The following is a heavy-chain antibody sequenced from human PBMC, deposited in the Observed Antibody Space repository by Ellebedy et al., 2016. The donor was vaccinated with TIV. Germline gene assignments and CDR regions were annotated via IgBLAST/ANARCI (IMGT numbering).Heavy chain of an antibody. CDR1: GFTFSWYW. V-gene: IGHV3-7*01. CDR2: IKQDGSEK. CDR3: ARNLGYCTSTICYTLIDS. Sequence: GGSLRLSXAASGFTFSWYWMTWVRQAPGKGLEWVANIKQDGSEKYYVDSVKGRFTISRDNAKNSLYLQMNSLRAEDTALYYCARNLGYCTSTICYTLIDSWGQGTLVTVSS. J-gene: IGHJ4*02. D-gene: IGHD2-2*02.